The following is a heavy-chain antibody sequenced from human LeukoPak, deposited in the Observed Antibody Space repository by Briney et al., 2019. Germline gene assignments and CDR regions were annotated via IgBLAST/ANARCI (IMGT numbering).Heavy chain of an antibody. D-gene: IGHD1-26*01. Sequence: GGSLRLSCAASGLTVSSNYMSWVRQAPGKGLEWVSVIYSGGSTYYADSVKGRFTISRDNSKNTLYLQMNSLRAEDTAVYYCAREIVGGGGFDYWGQGTLVTVSS. J-gene: IGHJ4*02. V-gene: IGHV3-53*01. CDR1: GLTVSSNY. CDR3: AREIVGGGGFDY. CDR2: IYSGGST.